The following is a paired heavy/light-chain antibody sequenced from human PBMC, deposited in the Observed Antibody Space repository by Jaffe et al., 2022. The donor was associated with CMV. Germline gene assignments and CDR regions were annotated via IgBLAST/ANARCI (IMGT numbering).Heavy chain of an antibody. Sequence: EVQLVESGGGLVKPGGSLRLSCAASGFTFTNAWMSWVRQAPGKGLEWVGRIKSKNDGGTTDYAAPVKGRFIISRDDSKNTLSMQMISLTTDDTAVYYCATETATLKVVGGDYWGQGTLVTVSS. D-gene: IGHD3-22*01. CDR3: ATETATLKVVGGDY. CDR2: IKSKNDGGTT. J-gene: IGHJ4*02. CDR1: GFTFTNAW. V-gene: IGHV3-15*01.
Light chain of an antibody. Sequence: DIQMTQSPSSLSASVGDRVTITCRASQSISSYLNWYQQKPGKAPKLLIYTASSLQSGVPSRFSGSGSGTDFILTISSLQPEDFATYYCQQTYSPPRTFGQGTKLEIK. J-gene: IGKJ2*01. CDR2: TAS. CDR3: QQTYSPPRT. V-gene: IGKV1-39*01. CDR1: QSISSY.